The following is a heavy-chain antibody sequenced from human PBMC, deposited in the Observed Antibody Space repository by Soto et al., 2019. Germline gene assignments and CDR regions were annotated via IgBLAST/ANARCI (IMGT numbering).Heavy chain of an antibody. Sequence: EVQLVESGGGLVQPGGSLRLSCVVSGFSVSGDYMSWVRQAPGKGLEWVSIIYNGDKTYYADSVKGRFTISRDRSKNRLYLQMNSLRVDDTAVYFCARPDWLDPWGQGTLVTVSS. V-gene: IGHV3-66*04. J-gene: IGHJ5*02. CDR3: ARPDWLDP. CDR2: IYNGDKT. CDR1: GFSVSGDY.